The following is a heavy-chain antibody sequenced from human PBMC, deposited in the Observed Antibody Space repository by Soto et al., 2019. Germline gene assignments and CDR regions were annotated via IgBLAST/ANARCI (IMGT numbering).Heavy chain of an antibody. V-gene: IGHV4-39*01. CDR1: GGSISSSSYY. CDR2: IYYSGST. Sequence: AETLSLTCTVSGGSISSSSYYWGWIRQPPGKGLEWIGSIYYSGSTYYNPSLKSRVTISVDTSKNQFSLKLSSVTAADTAVYYCARRLMATSPFYYYYYYMDVWGKGTTVTVSS. J-gene: IGHJ6*03. CDR3: ARRLMATSPFYYYYYYMDV. D-gene: IGHD5-12*01.